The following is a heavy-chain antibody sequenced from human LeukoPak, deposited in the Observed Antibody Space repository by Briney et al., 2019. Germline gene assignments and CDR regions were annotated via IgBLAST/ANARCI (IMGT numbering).Heavy chain of an antibody. CDR3: ARDRGYSNFDY. CDR1: GFTFSNYW. Sequence: GGSLRLSCAASGFTFSNYWMSWVRQAPGKGLEWVSNMKEDGSEKNYVDSVKGRFTISRDNAQDSLYLQMNSLRAEDTAVYYCARDRGYSNFDYWGQGTLVTVSS. J-gene: IGHJ4*02. V-gene: IGHV3-7*01. CDR2: MKEDGSEK. D-gene: IGHD4-11*01.